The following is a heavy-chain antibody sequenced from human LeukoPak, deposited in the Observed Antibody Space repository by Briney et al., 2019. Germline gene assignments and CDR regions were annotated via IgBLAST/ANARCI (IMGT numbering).Heavy chain of an antibody. CDR3: ARGYSYGPDY. V-gene: IGHV4-39*07. D-gene: IGHD5-18*01. CDR1: GGSISSSSYY. CDR2: IYYSGRT. J-gene: IGHJ4*02. Sequence: PSETLSLTCTVSGGSISSSSYYWGWIRQPPGKGLEWIGSIYYSGRTYYNPSLKSRVTISVDTSKNQFSLKLSSVTAADTAVYYCARGYSYGPDYWGQGTLVTVSS.